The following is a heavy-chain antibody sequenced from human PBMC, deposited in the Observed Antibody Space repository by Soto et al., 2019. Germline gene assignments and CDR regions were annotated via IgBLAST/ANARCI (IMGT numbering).Heavy chain of an antibody. CDR3: ARDLAKGGGSAGFDY. D-gene: IGHD1-26*01. V-gene: IGHV1-2*02. CDR1: GYTFTVYY. CDR2: SNPKSGGT. Sequence: QVQLVQSGAEVKKPGASVNVSCKASGYTFTVYYMHWVRQAPGQGLEWMGWSNPKSGGTRYPQKFQGRVTMTWDTSISTAYMALPRLRSDYTDVYYCARDLAKGGGSAGFDYWGQGTLVTVSS. J-gene: IGHJ4*02.